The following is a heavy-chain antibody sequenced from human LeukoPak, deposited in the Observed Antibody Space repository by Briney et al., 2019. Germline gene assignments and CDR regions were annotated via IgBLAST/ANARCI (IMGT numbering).Heavy chain of an antibody. CDR3: ATDRGGYGVDYWFDP. CDR1: GYTLAELS. J-gene: IGHJ5*02. D-gene: IGHD5-12*01. Sequence: GASVKVSCKVSGYTLAELSMHWVRQAPGKGLEWMGGSDPEDGETIYAQKFQGGVTMTEDTSTDTAYMELSSLRSEDTAVYYCATDRGGYGVDYWFDPWGQGTLVTVSS. V-gene: IGHV1-24*01. CDR2: SDPEDGET.